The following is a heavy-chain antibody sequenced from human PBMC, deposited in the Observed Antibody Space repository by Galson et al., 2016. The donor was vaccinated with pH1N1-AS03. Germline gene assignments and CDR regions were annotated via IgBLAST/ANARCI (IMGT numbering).Heavy chain of an antibody. V-gene: IGHV2-5*02. CDR1: GFSLSTGGVH. J-gene: IGHJ4*02. CDR3: ARSTHVNEGLDV. Sequence: PALVKPPQTLTLTCTFSGFSLSTGGVHVAWIRQPPGKALEWLALIFWDGETRYRPSLKSSLTITKDTSKNQVVLTMTNMDPVDPATYYCARSTHVNEGLDVWGQGTLVTVPS. D-gene: IGHD2-8*01. CDR2: IFWDGET.